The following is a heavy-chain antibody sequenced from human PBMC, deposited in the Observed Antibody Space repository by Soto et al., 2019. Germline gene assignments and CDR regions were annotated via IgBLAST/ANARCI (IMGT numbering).Heavy chain of an antibody. Sequence: QVQLVQSGAEVKKPGASVKVSCKASGYTFTSYDINWVRQATGQRLEWMGWMNPNSGNTGYAPKFQGRATTTRNTATSTAYVELSSLRSEDTAVYYCAREKTPYGMDVWGQGTTVTVSS. V-gene: IGHV1-8*01. CDR3: AREKTPYGMDV. J-gene: IGHJ6*02. CDR1: GYTFTSYD. CDR2: MNPNSGNT.